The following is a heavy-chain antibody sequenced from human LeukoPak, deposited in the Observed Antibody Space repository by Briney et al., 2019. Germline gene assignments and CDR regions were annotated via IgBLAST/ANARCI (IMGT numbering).Heavy chain of an antibody. V-gene: IGHV3-21*01. CDR3: ASNIAVAATGY. D-gene: IGHD6-19*01. CDR2: ISSSGSYI. Sequence: PGGSLRLSCAASGFTLSSYSMNWVRRAPGKGLEWVSSISSSGSYIYYADSVKGRFTISRDNAKNSLYLQMNSLRAEDTAVYYCASNIAVAATGYWGQGTLVTVSS. CDR1: GFTLSSYS. J-gene: IGHJ4*02.